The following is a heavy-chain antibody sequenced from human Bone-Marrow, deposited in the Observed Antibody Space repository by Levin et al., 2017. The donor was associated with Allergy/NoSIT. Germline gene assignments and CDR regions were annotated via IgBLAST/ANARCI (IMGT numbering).Heavy chain of an antibody. CDR3: ARDLYPIVVVPAAEAFYYYYYMDV. CDR1: GYTFTGYY. D-gene: IGHD2-2*01. V-gene: IGHV1-2*06. CDR2: INPNSGGT. J-gene: IGHJ6*03. Sequence: ASVKVSCKASGYTFTGYYMHWVRQAPGQGLEWMGRINPNSGGTNYAQKFQGRVTMTRDTSISTAYMELSRLRSDDTAVYYCARDLYPIVVVPAAEAFYYYYYMDVWGKGTTVTVSS.